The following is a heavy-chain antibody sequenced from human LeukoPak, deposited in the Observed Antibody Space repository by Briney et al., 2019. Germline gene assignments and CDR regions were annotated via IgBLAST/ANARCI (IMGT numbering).Heavy chain of an antibody. CDR1: GYTFTRPY. J-gene: IGHJ4*02. CDR2: INPYTGGT. CDR3: ARVEYCTKGVCINFDL. Sequence: ASLKVSYKASGYTFTRPYIHWMRQAPGQGLEWMGWINPYTGGTKYAQKFQGRVTVTRDTSTNTAYMELSGLRPDDTAAYYCARVEYCTKGVCINFDLWGQGTLVTVSS. D-gene: IGHD2-8*01. V-gene: IGHV1-2*02.